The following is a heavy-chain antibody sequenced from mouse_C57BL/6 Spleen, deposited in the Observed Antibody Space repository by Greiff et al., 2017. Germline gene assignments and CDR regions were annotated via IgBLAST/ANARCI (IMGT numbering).Heavy chain of an antibody. CDR1: GYAFTNYL. CDR3: ARGGNYVGNAMDY. J-gene: IGHJ4*01. CDR2: INPGSGGT. Sequence: QVQLQQSGAELVRPGTSVKVSCKASGYAFTNYLIEWVKQRPGQGLEWIGVINPGSGGTNYNEKFKGKATLTADKSSSTAYMQLSSLTSEDSAVYFCARGGNYVGNAMDYWGQGTSVTVSS. V-gene: IGHV1-54*01. D-gene: IGHD2-1*01.